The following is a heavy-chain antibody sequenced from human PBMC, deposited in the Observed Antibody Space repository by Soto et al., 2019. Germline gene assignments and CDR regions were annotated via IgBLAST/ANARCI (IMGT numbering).Heavy chain of an antibody. J-gene: IGHJ1*01. CDR2: IIPIFGIT. D-gene: IGHD1-1*01. V-gene: IGHV1-69*01. CDR1: GGTFSGYA. Sequence: QAQLMQSGAEVKEPGSSVKVSCKASGGTFSGYAISWVRQAPGQGLEWLGGIIPIFGITYYAQKFQNRLTIAADESSATVYMDLRSLTSEDSAIYYCARDPRSITGTTSSEDFQHWGQGTLVSVS. CDR3: ARDPRSITGTTSSEDFQH.